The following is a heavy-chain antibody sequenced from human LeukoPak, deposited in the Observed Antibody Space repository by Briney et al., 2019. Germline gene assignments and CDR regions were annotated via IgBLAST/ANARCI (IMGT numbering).Heavy chain of an antibody. V-gene: IGHV4-34*01. D-gene: IGHD5-18*01. CDR3: ARHRGYSYGYQDY. CDR2: IYRSGSA. CDR1: GGSFSSYY. J-gene: IGHJ4*02. Sequence: SETLSLTCAVYGGSFSSYYWSWIRQPPGKGLEWIGSIYRSGSAYYKPSLTSRVTLSVDTSKNQFSLKLSSVTASDTAVYYCARHRGYSYGYQDYWGQGTLVTVSS.